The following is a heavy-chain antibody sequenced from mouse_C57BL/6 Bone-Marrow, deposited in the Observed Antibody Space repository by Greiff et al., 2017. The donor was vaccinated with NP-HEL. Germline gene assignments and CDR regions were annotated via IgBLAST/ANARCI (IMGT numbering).Heavy chain of an antibody. CDR1: GYTFTSYG. Sequence: QVQLKESGAELARPGASVKLSCKASGYTFTSYGISWVKQRTGQGLEWIGEIYPRSGNTYYNEKFKGKATLTADKSSSTAYMELRSLTSEDSAVYFCARHYYGSRPWFAYWGQGTLVTVSA. J-gene: IGHJ3*01. D-gene: IGHD1-1*01. CDR2: IYPRSGNT. V-gene: IGHV1-81*01. CDR3: ARHYYGSRPWFAY.